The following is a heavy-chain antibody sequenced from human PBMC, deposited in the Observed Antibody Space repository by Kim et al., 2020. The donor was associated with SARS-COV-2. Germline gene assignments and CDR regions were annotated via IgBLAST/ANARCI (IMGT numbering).Heavy chain of an antibody. V-gene: IGHV4-61*02. D-gene: IGHD2-2*01. CDR3: AREAPYCSSTSCYSWFDP. J-gene: IGHJ5*02. CDR2: IYTSGST. CDR1: GGSISSGSYY. Sequence: SETLSLTCTVSGGSISSGSYYWSWIRQPAGKGLEWIGRIYTSGSTNYNPSLKSRVTISVDTSKNQFSLKLSSVTATDTAVYYCAREAPYCSSTSCYSWFDPWGQGTLVTVSS.